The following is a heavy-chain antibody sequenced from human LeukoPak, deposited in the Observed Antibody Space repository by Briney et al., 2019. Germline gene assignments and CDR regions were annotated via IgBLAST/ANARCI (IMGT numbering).Heavy chain of an antibody. CDR3: ARGGTVRNGMDV. Sequence: SETLSLTCTVSGGSMSPYHWGWIRQPPGKGLEWIGYIYYSGSTNYNPSLKSRVTISVDTSRNQFSLKLSSVTAADTAVYYCARGGTVRNGMDVWGQGTTVTVSS. CDR2: IYYSGST. V-gene: IGHV4-59*01. D-gene: IGHD1-26*01. CDR1: GGSMSPYH. J-gene: IGHJ6*02.